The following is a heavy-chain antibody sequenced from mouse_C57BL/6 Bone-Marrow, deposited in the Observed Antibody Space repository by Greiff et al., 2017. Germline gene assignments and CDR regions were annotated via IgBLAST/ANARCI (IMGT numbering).Heavy chain of an antibody. CDR2: IHPNSGST. V-gene: IGHV1-64*01. Sequence: QVQLQQPGAELVKPGASVKLSCKASGYTFTSYWMHWVKQRPGQGLEWIGMIHPNSGSTNYNEKFKSKATLTVDKSSSTAYMQFSSLTSEDSAIYYWARWNDVGYAMDYWGQGTSVTVSS. D-gene: IGHD2-12*01. CDR3: ARWNDVGYAMDY. J-gene: IGHJ4*01. CDR1: GYTFTSYW.